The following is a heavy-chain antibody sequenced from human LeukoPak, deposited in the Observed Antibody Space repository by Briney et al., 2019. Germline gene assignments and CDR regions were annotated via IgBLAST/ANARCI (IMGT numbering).Heavy chain of an antibody. D-gene: IGHD4-23*01. Sequence: SGPTLVNPTQTLTLTCTFSGFSLSTSGMCVSWIRQPPGKALEWLARIDWDDDKYYSTSLKTRLTISKDTSKNQVVLTITNMDPVDTATYYCATVDYGGNSGAFDIWGQGTMVTVSS. CDR2: IDWDDDK. J-gene: IGHJ3*02. CDR3: ATVDYGGNSGAFDI. CDR1: GFSLSTSGMC. V-gene: IGHV2-70*11.